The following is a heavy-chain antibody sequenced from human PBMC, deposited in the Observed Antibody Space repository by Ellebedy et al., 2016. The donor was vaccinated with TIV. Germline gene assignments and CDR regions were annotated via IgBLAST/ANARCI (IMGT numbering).Heavy chain of an antibody. V-gene: IGHV3-23*01. Sequence: PGGSLRLSCAASGFTFSSYPMNWVLQAPGKGLEWVSAISDTGGSTYYADSVKGRFTISRDNSKNTLYLQMNSLRAEDTAVYFCGTVATTFDYWGQGTLVTVSS. CDR1: GFTFSSYP. D-gene: IGHD5-24*01. CDR2: ISDTGGST. J-gene: IGHJ4*02. CDR3: GTVATTFDY.